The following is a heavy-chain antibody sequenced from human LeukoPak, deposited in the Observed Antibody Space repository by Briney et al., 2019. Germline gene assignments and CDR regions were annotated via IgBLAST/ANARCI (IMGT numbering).Heavy chain of an antibody. CDR3: AKGGSREYSSSWLYGMDV. Sequence: GGSLRLSCAASGFTFSSYGMHWVRQAPGKGLEWVAVISYGGSNKYYADSVKGRFTISRDNSKNTLYLQMNSLRAEDTAVYYCAKGGSREYSSSWLYGMDVWGQGTTVTVSS. CDR2: ISYGGSNK. CDR1: GFTFSSYG. J-gene: IGHJ6*02. V-gene: IGHV3-30*18. D-gene: IGHD6-13*01.